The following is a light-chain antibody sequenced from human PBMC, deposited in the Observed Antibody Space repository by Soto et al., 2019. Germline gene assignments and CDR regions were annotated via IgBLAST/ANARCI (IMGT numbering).Light chain of an antibody. CDR2: SAS. J-gene: IGKJ5*01. V-gene: IGKV1-39*01. CDR1: QTITNF. Sequence: DIQITQSPFSLSASVGDRVTITCRASQTITNFLNWYQQKPDKAPKLLIYSASTLQIGVPSRFSGSGSGTDFTLTISSLQPEDFATYYCQQTYTIPLTFGGGTRLEIK. CDR3: QQTYTIPLT.